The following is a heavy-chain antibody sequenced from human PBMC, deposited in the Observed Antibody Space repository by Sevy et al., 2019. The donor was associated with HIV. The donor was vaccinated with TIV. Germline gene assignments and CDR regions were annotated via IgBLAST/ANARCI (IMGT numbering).Heavy chain of an antibody. CDR3: ARGNSGSFDY. J-gene: IGHJ4*02. CDR1: GFSFSNYW. Sequence: GGSLRLSCAASGFSFSNYWMHWVRQAPGKGLEWVANIKQDESEKYYVASVKGRFTISRDNAKNSLYLQMNSLSPEDTAVYYCARGNSGSFDYWGQGTLVTVSS. CDR2: IKQDESEK. D-gene: IGHD3-22*01. V-gene: IGHV3-7*04.